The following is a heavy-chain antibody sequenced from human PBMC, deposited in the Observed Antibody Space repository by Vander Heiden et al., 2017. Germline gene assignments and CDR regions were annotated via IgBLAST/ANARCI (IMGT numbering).Heavy chain of an antibody. CDR2: ISTIGYT. CDR1: GGSISDYF. V-gene: IGHV4-4*07. CDR3: ARGDLTTGSRNWFDP. Sequence: QVQLQEPGPGLVKPSETLSLTCTVSGGSISDYFWNWIRQPAGKGLEWIGRISTIGYTNYNPSLRSRVTMSIDTSKNQFSLKLSSVTAADTAVFYCARGDLTTGSRNWFDPWGQGTLVTVSS. J-gene: IGHJ5*02. D-gene: IGHD1-1*01.